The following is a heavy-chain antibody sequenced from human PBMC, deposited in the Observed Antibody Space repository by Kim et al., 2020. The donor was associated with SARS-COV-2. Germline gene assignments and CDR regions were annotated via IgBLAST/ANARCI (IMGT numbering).Heavy chain of an antibody. CDR2: MNSDGSRT. J-gene: IGHJ4*02. V-gene: IGHV3-74*01. CDR1: GFTLSNYW. D-gene: IGHD3-22*01. Sequence: GGSLRLSCAASGFTLSNYWMQWVRQVPGKGLVWVSRMNSDGSRTNYADSVKGRFTISRDNAQNTLYLQMNSLRAEDTAVYYCARGTYHDSRTHRDVTLFDYWGQGTLVTVSS. CDR3: ARGTYHDSRTHRDVTLFDY.